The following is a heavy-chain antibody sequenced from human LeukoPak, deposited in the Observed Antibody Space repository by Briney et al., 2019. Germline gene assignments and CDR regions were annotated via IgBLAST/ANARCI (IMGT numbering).Heavy chain of an antibody. CDR3: ARRYHGIVSKGGYFDY. V-gene: IGHV3-21*01. D-gene: IGHD3-22*01. Sequence: GGSLRLSCAASGFTFSSYSMNWVRQAPGKGLEWVSSISSSSSYIYYADSVKGRFTISRDNSKNTLYLQMNSLRAEDTAVYYCARRYHGIVSKGGYFDYWGQGTLVTVSS. CDR1: GFTFSSYS. J-gene: IGHJ4*02. CDR2: ISSSSSYI.